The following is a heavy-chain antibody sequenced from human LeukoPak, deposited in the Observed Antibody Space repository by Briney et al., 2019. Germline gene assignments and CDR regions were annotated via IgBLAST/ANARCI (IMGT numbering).Heavy chain of an antibody. CDR3: ARAGYSSGWYPTKAFDY. CDR1: GYTFTSYG. D-gene: IGHD6-19*01. J-gene: IGHJ4*02. V-gene: IGHV1-18*04. Sequence: EASVKVSCKASGYTFTSYGISWVREAPGQGIEWMGWISAYNGNTNYAQKLQGRVTMTTDTSTSTAYMELRSLRSDDTAVYYCARAGYSSGWYPTKAFDYWGQGTLVTVSS. CDR2: ISAYNGNT.